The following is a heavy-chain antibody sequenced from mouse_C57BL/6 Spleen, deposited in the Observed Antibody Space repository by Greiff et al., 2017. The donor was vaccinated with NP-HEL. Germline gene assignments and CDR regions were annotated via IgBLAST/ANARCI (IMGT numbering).Heavy chain of an antibody. CDR1: GYAFSSSW. CDR3: ARGYYGSSYEGY. D-gene: IGHD1-1*01. CDR2: IYPGDGDT. J-gene: IGHJ2*01. V-gene: IGHV1-82*01. Sequence: VKLMESGPELVKPGASVKISCKASGYAFSSSWMNWVKQRPGKGLEWIGRIYPGDGDTNYNGKFKGKATLTADKSSSTAYMQLSSLTSEDSAVYFCARGYYGSSYEGYWGQGTTLTVSS.